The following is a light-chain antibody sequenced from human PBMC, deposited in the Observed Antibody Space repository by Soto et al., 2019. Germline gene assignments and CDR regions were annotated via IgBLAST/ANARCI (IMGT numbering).Light chain of an antibody. V-gene: IGLV2-14*01. CDR1: SSDVGGYNY. CDR3: SSYTTTYV. Sequence: QSVLTQPASVSGSPGQSITISCTGTSSDVGGYNYVSWYQQHPGKAPKLMIYDVSNRPSGVSNRFSGSKSGNTASLTISGLQAEDEAAYYCSSYTTTYVFGTGTKVPV. J-gene: IGLJ1*01. CDR2: DVS.